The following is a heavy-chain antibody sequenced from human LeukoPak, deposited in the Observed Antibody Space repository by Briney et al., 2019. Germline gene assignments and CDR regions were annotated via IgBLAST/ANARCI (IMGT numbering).Heavy chain of an antibody. CDR2: IGTAGDT. V-gene: IGHV3-13*01. Sequence: GGSLRLSCAASGFTFGSYDMHWVRQATGKGLEWVSAIGTAGDTYYPGSVKGRFTISIEKAKNSLYLQMNSLRAGDTAVYYCAREGTDSAPRGAFDIWGQGTMVTVSS. D-gene: IGHD3-10*01. J-gene: IGHJ3*02. CDR1: GFTFGSYD. CDR3: AREGTDSAPRGAFDI.